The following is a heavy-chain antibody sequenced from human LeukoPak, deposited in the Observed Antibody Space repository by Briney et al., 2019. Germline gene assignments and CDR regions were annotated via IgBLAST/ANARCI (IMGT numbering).Heavy chain of an antibody. Sequence: AASVKVSCKASGGTFSSYAISWVRQAPGQGLEWMGGIIPIFGTANYAQKFQGRVTITADESTSTAYMELSSLRSEDTAMYYCARAGYYDSSGYYPRFDYWGQGTLVTVSS. CDR2: IIPIFGTA. J-gene: IGHJ4*02. CDR1: GGTFSSYA. CDR3: ARAGYYDSSGYYPRFDY. D-gene: IGHD3-22*01. V-gene: IGHV1-69*13.